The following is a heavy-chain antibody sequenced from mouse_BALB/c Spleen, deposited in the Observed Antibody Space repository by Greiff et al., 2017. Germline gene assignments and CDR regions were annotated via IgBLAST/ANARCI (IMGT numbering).Heavy chain of an antibody. Sequence: VKLVESGPGLVAPSQSLSITCTVSGFSLTSYGVHWVRQPPGKGLEWLGVIWAGGSTNYNSALMSRLSISKDNSKSQVFLKMNSLQTDDTAMYYCARGPNYYGSSYAMDYWGQGTSVTVSS. CDR2: IWAGGST. CDR1: GFSLTSYG. D-gene: IGHD1-1*01. V-gene: IGHV2-9*02. CDR3: ARGPNYYGSSYAMDY. J-gene: IGHJ4*01.